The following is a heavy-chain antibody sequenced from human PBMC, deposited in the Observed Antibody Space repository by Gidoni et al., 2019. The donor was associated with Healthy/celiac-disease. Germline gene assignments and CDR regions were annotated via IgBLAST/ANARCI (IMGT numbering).Heavy chain of an antibody. V-gene: IGHV3-15*01. J-gene: IGHJ4*02. CDR2: IKSKTDGGTT. D-gene: IGHD2-2*01. CDR3: TTVTYQLLCGLDY. Sequence: EVQLLESGGGLVKPGGSLRLSCAASGFPFTNSWMSWVRQAPGKGLGGVGRIKSKTDGGTTDYAAPVKGRFTISRDDSKNTLYLQMNSLKTEDTAVYYCTTVTYQLLCGLDYWGQGTLVTVSS. CDR1: GFPFTNSW.